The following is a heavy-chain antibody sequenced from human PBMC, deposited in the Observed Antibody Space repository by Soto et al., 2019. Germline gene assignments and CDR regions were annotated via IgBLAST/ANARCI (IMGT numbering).Heavy chain of an antibody. CDR1: GFTFSSYS. V-gene: IGHV3-21*01. CDR2: ISSSSSYI. J-gene: IGHJ4*02. D-gene: IGHD6-13*01. CDR3: AREGIAAALDY. Sequence: GGSLRLSCAASGFTFSSYSMNGVRQAPGKGLEWVSSISSSSSYIYYADSVKGRFTISRDNAKNSLYLQVNSLRAEDTAVYYCAREGIAAALDYWGQGTLVTVSS.